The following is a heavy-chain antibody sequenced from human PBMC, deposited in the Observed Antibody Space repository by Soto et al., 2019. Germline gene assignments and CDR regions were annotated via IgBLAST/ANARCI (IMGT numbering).Heavy chain of an antibody. CDR2: ISSGRST. V-gene: IGHV4-4*07. CDR3: ARAVDRAISDIWFDP. Sequence: SETLSLTCTVSGGSIRDYYWSWIRQPAGKGLEWIGRISSGRSTNYNPSLKSRVTMSVDTSKNQFSLKLTNMDPLDTATYYCARAVDRAISDIWFDPWGQGTQVTVSS. J-gene: IGHJ5*02. CDR1: GGSIRDYY. D-gene: IGHD5-18*01.